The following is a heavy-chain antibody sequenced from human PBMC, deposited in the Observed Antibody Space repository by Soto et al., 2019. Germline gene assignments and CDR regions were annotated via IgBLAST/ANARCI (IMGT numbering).Heavy chain of an antibody. J-gene: IGHJ3*02. V-gene: IGHV1-3*01. Sequence: QVQLVQSGAEVKKPGASVKVSCKASGYTFTSYAMHWVRQAPGQRLEWMGWINAGNGNTKYSQKFQGRVTITRDTSASTAYMELSSLRSEDTAVYYCARVGIVPAARGYSSSWYKGGAFDIRGQGTMVTVSS. CDR2: INAGNGNT. D-gene: IGHD6-13*01. CDR3: ARVGIVPAARGYSSSWYKGGAFDI. CDR1: GYTFTSYA.